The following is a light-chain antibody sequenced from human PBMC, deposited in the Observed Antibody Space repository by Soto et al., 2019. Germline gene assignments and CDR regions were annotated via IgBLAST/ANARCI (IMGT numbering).Light chain of an antibody. Sequence: EIVMTQSPATLSVSPGERATLSCRASQSVSSNLAGYQQKPGQAPRLLIYGASTRATGIPARFSGSGSGTECTLTISSLQSEDFAVYYCQQYNNWPPGTFGQGNKLEIK. CDR1: QSVSSN. J-gene: IGKJ2*02. CDR2: GAS. V-gene: IGKV3-15*01. CDR3: QQYNNWPPGT.